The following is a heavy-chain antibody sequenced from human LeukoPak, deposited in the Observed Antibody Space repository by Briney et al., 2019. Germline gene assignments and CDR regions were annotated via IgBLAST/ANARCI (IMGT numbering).Heavy chain of an antibody. Sequence: PGESLRLSCAASGFTFSSYSMKWVRQAPGKGLVWVSSISSSRSNIYYADSVKGRFTISRDNAKKSLYLQMNSLRAEDTAVYYCAITPVVPAAMVVYWGQGNLVTVSS. CDR1: GFTFSSYS. J-gene: IGHJ4*02. V-gene: IGHV3-21*01. CDR2: ISSSRSNI. CDR3: AITPVVPAAMVVY. D-gene: IGHD2-2*01.